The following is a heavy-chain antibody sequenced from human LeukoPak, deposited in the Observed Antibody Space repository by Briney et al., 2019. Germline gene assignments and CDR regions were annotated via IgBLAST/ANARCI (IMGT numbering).Heavy chain of an antibody. D-gene: IGHD3-10*01. Sequence: PGRSLRLSCAASGFTFDDYAMHWVRQAPGKGLEWVSGISWNSGSIGYADSVKGRFTISRDNAKNSLYLQMNSLRAEDTALYYCAKDRGVFYYYGMDVWGQGTTVTVSS. J-gene: IGHJ6*02. V-gene: IGHV3-9*01. CDR2: ISWNSGSI. CDR3: AKDRGVFYYYGMDV. CDR1: GFTFDDYA.